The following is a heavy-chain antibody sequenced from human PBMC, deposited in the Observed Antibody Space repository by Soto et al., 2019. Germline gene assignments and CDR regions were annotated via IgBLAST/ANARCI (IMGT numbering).Heavy chain of an antibody. Sequence: SETLSLTCAVYGGSFSGHSWTWFRQSPGKGLEWIGDINHSGRVNYSPSLKSRVTISLDTSKNQFSLTLSAVTAADTAMYYCSTRAYDTNAYYRFDPWGQGTLVTVSS. CDR1: GGSFSGHS. J-gene: IGHJ5*01. CDR3: STRAYDTNAYYRFDP. V-gene: IGHV4-34*01. D-gene: IGHD3-22*01. CDR2: INHSGRV.